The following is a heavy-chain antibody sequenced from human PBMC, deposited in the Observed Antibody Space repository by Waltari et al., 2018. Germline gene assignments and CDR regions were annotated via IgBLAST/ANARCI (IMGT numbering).Heavy chain of an antibody. J-gene: IGHJ5*02. D-gene: IGHD6-13*01. V-gene: IGHV1-8*03. CDR2: VKPYNCAT. CDR3: VRNAAALGHYWFDP. CDR1: GYRFTSSD. Sequence: QVQLVQSGAEVKKPGASVKVSCRASGYRFTSSDINWVRQAPGQAPEWMGWVKPYNCATSYAQRFQGRLTFTSNTSINTGYMELRSLRSEDTAVYFCVRNAAALGHYWFDPWGQGTLVTVSS.